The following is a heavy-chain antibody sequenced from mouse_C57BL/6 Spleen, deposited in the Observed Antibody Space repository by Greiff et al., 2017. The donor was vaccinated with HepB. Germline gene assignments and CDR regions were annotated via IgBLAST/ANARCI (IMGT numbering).Heavy chain of an antibody. CDR2: IHPNSGST. Sequence: VQLQQPGAELVKPGASVKLSCKASGYTFTSYWMHWVKQRPGQGLEWIGMIHPNSGSTNYNEKFKGKATLTADKSSSTAYMELRSLTSEDSAVYFCAGRPGMDYFDYWGQGTTLTVSS. CDR1: GYTFTSYW. D-gene: IGHD3-2*02. V-gene: IGHV1-64*01. J-gene: IGHJ2*01. CDR3: AGRPGMDYFDY.